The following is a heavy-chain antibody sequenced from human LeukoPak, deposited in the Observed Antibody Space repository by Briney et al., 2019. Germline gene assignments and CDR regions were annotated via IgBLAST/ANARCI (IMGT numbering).Heavy chain of an antibody. J-gene: IGHJ4*02. CDR1: GGSISSYY. CDR3: ARHFPPYYYDSSGYYPYFDY. D-gene: IGHD3-22*01. Sequence: SETLSLTCTVSGGSISSYYWSWIRRPPGKGLEWIGYIYYSGSTNYNSSLKSRVTISVDTSKNQFSLKLSSVTAADTAVYYCARHFPPYYYDSSGYYPYFDYWGQGTLVTVSS. CDR2: IYYSGST. V-gene: IGHV4-59*08.